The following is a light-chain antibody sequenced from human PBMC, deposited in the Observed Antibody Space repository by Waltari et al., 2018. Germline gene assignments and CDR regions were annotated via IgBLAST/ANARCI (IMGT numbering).Light chain of an antibody. CDR2: KDP. CDR1: VLAEKY. J-gene: IGLJ2*01. CDR3: HAAADNNWF. Sequence: YDLAQPFSVSVSPGQTATITCSGDVLAEKYVRWFQQRPGQAPTLILYKDPERPSGIPGRFSGSSSGSTVTLTIRGALLEDEADYHCHAAADNNWFFGGGTKLTVL. V-gene: IGLV3-27*01.